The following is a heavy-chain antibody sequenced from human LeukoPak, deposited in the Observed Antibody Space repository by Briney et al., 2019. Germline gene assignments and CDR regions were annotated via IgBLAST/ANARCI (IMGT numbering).Heavy chain of an antibody. CDR2: MNPNNGNT. D-gene: IGHD3-10*01. CDR3: ARAPFYYGLGSPFNWFDP. J-gene: IGHJ5*02. CDR1: GYTFTSYD. Sequence: ASVKVSCKASGYTFTSYDINWVRQATGQGLEWMGWMNPNNGNTGYAQKFQGRVTMTRDTSISTAYMELSSLRSEDTAVYYCARAPFYYGLGSPFNWFDPWGQGTLVTVSS. V-gene: IGHV1-8*01.